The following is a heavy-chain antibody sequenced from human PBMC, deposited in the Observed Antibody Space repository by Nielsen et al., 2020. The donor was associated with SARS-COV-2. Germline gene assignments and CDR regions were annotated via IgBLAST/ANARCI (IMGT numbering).Heavy chain of an antibody. Sequence: SETLSLTCTVSGGSISSGDYYWSWIRQPPGKGLEWIGYIYYSGSTYYNPSLKSRVTISVGTSKNQFSLKLSSVTAADTAVYYCAREKQYYYGSGSYPDYWGQGTLVTVSS. CDR3: AREKQYYYGSGSYPDY. V-gene: IGHV4-30-4*01. CDR2: IYYSGST. D-gene: IGHD3-10*01. J-gene: IGHJ4*02. CDR1: GGSISSGDYY.